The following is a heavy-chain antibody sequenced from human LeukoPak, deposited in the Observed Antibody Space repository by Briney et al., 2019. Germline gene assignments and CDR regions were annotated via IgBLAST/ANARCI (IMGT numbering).Heavy chain of an antibody. V-gene: IGHV3-21*01. CDR1: GFTFSSYS. CDR3: ARSGPNWNYLDY. CDR2: ITSSSSYI. J-gene: IGHJ4*02. D-gene: IGHD1-20*01. Sequence: GGSLRLSCAASGFTFSSYSMNWVRQAPGKGLEWVSSITSSSSYIYYADSVKGRFTISRDNAKNSLYLQMNSLRAEDAAVYYCARSGPNWNYLDYWGQGTLVTVSS.